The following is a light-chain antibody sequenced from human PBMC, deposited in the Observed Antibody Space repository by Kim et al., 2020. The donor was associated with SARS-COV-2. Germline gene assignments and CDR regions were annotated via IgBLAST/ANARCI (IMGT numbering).Light chain of an antibody. CDR3: QQYGISLMYT. Sequence: SPGERATLSCRASQNLGSNNLAWHQQKAGQAPRLVIYDTSRRATGIPDRFSASGSGTDFTLTISRLEPEDFAVYYCQQYGISLMYTFGQGTKLEIK. V-gene: IGKV3-20*01. CDR2: DTS. J-gene: IGKJ2*01. CDR1: QNLGSNN.